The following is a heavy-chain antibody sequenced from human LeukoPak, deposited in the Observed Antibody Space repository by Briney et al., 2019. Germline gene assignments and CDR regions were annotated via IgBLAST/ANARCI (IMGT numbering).Heavy chain of an antibody. CDR1: GFTFSSYG. CDR3: ARVSLGIAARTAFDI. D-gene: IGHD6-13*01. Sequence: PGRSLRLSCAASGFTFSSYGMHRVRQAPGKGLEWVAVIWYDGSNKYYADSVKGRFTISRDNSKNTLYLQMNSLRAEDTAVYYCARVSLGIAARTAFDIWGQGTMVTVSS. V-gene: IGHV3-33*01. J-gene: IGHJ3*02. CDR2: IWYDGSNK.